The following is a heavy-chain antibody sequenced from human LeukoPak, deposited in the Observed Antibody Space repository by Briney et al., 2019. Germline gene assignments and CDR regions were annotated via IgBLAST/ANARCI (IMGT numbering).Heavy chain of an antibody. V-gene: IGHV4-34*01. CDR2: INHSGRV. D-gene: IGHD3-22*01. CDR1: GESFSYNY. Sequence: PSDTLSLTCAVSGESFSYNYWTWVRQPPGKGLEWIGDINHSGRVNYRPSLKKRVTISVDTSKSQFSLKLSAATAADTAVYYCARGLGPMSPSLDYWGQGSLVTVSS. CDR3: ARGLGPMSPSLDY. J-gene: IGHJ4*02.